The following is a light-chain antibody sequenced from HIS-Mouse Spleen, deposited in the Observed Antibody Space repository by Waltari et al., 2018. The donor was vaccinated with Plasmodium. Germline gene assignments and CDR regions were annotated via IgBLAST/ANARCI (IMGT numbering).Light chain of an antibody. CDR1: SRDVGSYNL. V-gene: IGLV2-23*01. CDR2: DGI. J-gene: IGLJ3*02. Sequence: QSALTQPASVSGSPGQSITISCTGTSRDVGSYNLVSWYQQHPGKAPKLMIYDGIKRPSGVSNRFSGSKSGNTASLTISGPQAEDEADYYCCSYAGSSTNWVFGGGTKLTVL. CDR3: CSYAGSSTNWV.